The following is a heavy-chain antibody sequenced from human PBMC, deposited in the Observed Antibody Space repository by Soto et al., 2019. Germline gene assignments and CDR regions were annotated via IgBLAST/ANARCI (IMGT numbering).Heavy chain of an antibody. CDR2: INPKSGGT. J-gene: IGHJ6*02. D-gene: IGHD1-1*01. CDR1: GYTFTGHY. CDR3: ARGGPKCDLQRDYYYGMDV. Sequence: QVQLVQSGAEVIQPGASVKVSCKASGYTFTGHYIHWVRQAPGQGLEWLGRINPKSGGTKNAQKLQAWVTMTRDTSITTAYMELSRLKSDDTAVYYCARGGPKCDLQRDYYYGMDVWGQGTTVTVSS. V-gene: IGHV1-2*04.